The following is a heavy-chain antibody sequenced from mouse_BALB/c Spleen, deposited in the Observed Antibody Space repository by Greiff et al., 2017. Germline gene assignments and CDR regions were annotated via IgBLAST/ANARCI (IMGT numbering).Heavy chain of an antibody. CDR2: ISSGGSYT. J-gene: IGHJ3*01. CDR3: ASAYYYGSRFAY. CDR1: GFTFSSYG. D-gene: IGHD1-1*01. V-gene: IGHV5-6*01. Sequence: EVNVVESGGDLVKPGGSLKLSCAASGFTFSSYGMSWVRQTPDKRLEWVATISSGGSYTYYPDSVKGRFTISRDNAKNTLYLQMSSLKSEDTAMYYCASAYYYGSRFAYWGQGTLVTVSA.